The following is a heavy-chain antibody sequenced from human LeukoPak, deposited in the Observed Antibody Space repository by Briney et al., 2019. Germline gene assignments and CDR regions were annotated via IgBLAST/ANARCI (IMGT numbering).Heavy chain of an antibody. CDR3: AGLWFGDRPPFDY. Sequence: PGGSLRLSCAASGFTFSTYVTNWVGQAPGKGLEWASSISSSSSYLYYADSVKGRFTISRDNAKNSLFLQMDSLRVEDTAVYYCAGLWFGDRPPFDYWGQGALVTVSS. CDR2: ISSSSSYL. J-gene: IGHJ4*02. CDR1: GFTFSTYV. D-gene: IGHD3-10*01. V-gene: IGHV3-21*01.